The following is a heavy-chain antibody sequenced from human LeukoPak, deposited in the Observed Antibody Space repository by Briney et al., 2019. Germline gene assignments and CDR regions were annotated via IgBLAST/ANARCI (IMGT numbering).Heavy chain of an antibody. CDR3: AREKDYDILTGYLGNAFDI. J-gene: IGHJ3*02. CDR2: ISAYNGHT. CDR1: GYTFISYG. D-gene: IGHD3-9*01. Sequence: ASVKVSCKASGYTFISYGISWVRQAPGQGLEWMGWISAYNGHTKYAQKFQGRVTMTTDTSTSTANMEVRSLRSDDTAVYYCAREKDYDILTGYLGNAFDIWGQGTMVTVSS. V-gene: IGHV1-18*01.